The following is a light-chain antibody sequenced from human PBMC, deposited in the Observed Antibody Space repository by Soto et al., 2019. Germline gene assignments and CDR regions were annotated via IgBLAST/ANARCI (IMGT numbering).Light chain of an antibody. Sequence: EIVLTQSPGTLSLSPGERATLSCRASQSVTSNYLVWYQQKPGQAPRLLMYGTSSRATGIPDRFSGSGSGTDFTLTSSRLEPEDFAVYYCQQYGDSPLTFGGGTKVEIK. CDR3: QQYGDSPLT. CDR2: GTS. J-gene: IGKJ4*01. CDR1: QSVTSNY. V-gene: IGKV3-20*01.